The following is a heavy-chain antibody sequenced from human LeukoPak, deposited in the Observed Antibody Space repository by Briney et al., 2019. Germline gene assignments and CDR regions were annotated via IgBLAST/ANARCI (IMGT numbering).Heavy chain of an antibody. D-gene: IGHD3-22*01. Sequence: ASVKVSCKASRYTFTSYAMHWVGQAPGQRLEWMGWINAGNGDTKYSQKFQGRVTITRDTSASTAYMELSSLRSEDTAVYYCARDLPPNYYDSSGYYSPRPSFDYWGQGTLVTVSS. CDR1: RYTFTSYA. CDR2: INAGNGDT. CDR3: ARDLPPNYYDSSGYYSPRPSFDY. V-gene: IGHV1-3*01. J-gene: IGHJ4*02.